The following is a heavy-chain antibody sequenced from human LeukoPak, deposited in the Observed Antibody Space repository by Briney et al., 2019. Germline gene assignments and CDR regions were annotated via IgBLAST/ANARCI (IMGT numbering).Heavy chain of an antibody. J-gene: IGHJ4*02. CDR2: IIPIFGTA. CDR1: GGTFSSYA. CDR3: AIDSSGYYWSGLGDY. Sequence: SVKVSCKASGGTFSSYAISWVRQAPGQGLEWMGGIIPIFGTANCAQKFQGRVTITADESTSTAYMELSSLRSEDTAVYYCAIDSSGYYWSGLGDYWGQGTLVTVSS. D-gene: IGHD3-22*01. V-gene: IGHV1-69*13.